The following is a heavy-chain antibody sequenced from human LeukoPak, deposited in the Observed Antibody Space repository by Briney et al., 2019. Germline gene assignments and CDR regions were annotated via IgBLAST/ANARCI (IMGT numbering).Heavy chain of an antibody. Sequence: ASETLSLTCTVSGYSISRGYYGGWSRQPPGKGLGWIGSIYDSGSTYYNPSLKSRVTISVDTSKNQFSLKLSSVTAAHTAVYYCAREFRGYSNPFDYWGQGTLVTVSS. CDR2: IYDSGST. J-gene: IGHJ4*02. D-gene: IGHD6-13*01. CDR1: GYSISRGYY. CDR3: AREFRGYSNPFDY. V-gene: IGHV4-38-2*02.